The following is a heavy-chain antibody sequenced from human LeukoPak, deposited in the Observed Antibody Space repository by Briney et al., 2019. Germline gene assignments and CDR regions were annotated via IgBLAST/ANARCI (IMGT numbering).Heavy chain of an antibody. J-gene: IGHJ4*02. V-gene: IGHV3-23*01. Sequence: GGSLRLSCAASGFTFSSYAMSWVRQAPGKGLEWVSTISGSGGSTYYADSVKGRFTISRDNSKNTLYLQMNSLRAEDTAVYYCAKDDRIQTRRYSYNYWGQGTLVTVSS. CDR2: ISGSGGST. CDR3: AKDDRIQTRRYSYNY. D-gene: IGHD5-18*01. CDR1: GFTFSSYA.